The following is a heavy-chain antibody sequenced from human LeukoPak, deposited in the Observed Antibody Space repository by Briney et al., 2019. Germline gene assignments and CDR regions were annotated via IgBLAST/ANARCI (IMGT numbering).Heavy chain of an antibody. Sequence: ASVKVTCKASGYTFTSYDINWVRQATGQGLEWMGWMNPNSGNTGYAQKFQGRVTMTRNTSISTAYMELSSLRSEDTAVYYCARGVVPAAIREGVDPWGQGTLVTVSS. V-gene: IGHV1-8*01. J-gene: IGHJ5*02. CDR2: MNPNSGNT. CDR1: GYTFTSYD. CDR3: ARGVVPAAIREGVDP. D-gene: IGHD2-2*01.